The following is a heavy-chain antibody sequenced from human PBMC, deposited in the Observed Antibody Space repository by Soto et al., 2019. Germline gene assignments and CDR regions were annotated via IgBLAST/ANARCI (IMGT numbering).Heavy chain of an antibody. D-gene: IGHD5-18*01. J-gene: IGHJ3*02. Sequence: QVQLVQSGAEVKKPGSSVKVSCKASGGTFSSYTISWVRQAPGQGLEWMGRIIPILGIANYAQKFQVRVTFTAAKPTGTAYKQQRSLRAEDTAAYYCAGPPVGAMEGGYAFDSWGQGTMVTVS. CDR2: IIPILGIA. CDR3: AGPPVGAMEGGYAFDS. V-gene: IGHV1-69*02. CDR1: GGTFSSYT.